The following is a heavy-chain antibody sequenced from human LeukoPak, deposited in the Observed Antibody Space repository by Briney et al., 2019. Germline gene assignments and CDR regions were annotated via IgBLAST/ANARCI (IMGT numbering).Heavy chain of an antibody. CDR3: ARKGYYGSGSPPSLYFDY. CDR2: TSSDLNVK. D-gene: IGHD3-10*01. CDR1: GFTFRNYV. Sequence: GGSLRLSCAASGFTFRNYVIHWGRQAPGKGLEWVAVTSSDLNVKLYADSVKGRFTISRDNSRSTLYLQMNSLRPEDTAIYYCARKGYYGSGSPPSLYFDYWGQGTLVTVSS. J-gene: IGHJ4*02. V-gene: IGHV3-30-3*01.